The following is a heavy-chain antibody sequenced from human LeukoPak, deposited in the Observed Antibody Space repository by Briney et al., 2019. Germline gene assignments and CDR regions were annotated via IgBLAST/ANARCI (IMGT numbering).Heavy chain of an antibody. V-gene: IGHV1-69*13. J-gene: IGHJ5*02. CDR1: GGTFSSYA. D-gene: IGHD6-6*01. CDR2: IIPIFGTA. CDR3: ARDAGGPYINSSEWFDP. Sequence: SVKVSCKASGGTFSSYAISWVRQAPGQGLEWMGGIIPIFGTANYAQKFQGRVTITADESTSTAYMELSSLRSEDTAVYYCARDAGGPYINSSEWFDPWGQGTLVTVSS.